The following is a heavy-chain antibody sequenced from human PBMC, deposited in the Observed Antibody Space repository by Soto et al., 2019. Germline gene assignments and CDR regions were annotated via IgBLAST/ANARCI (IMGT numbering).Heavy chain of an antibody. V-gene: IGHV4-39*01. CDR1: GGSISSDSFY. CDR3: ARNQPQRYCSGGTCRPAYGMDV. Sequence: LTCTVSGGSISSDSFYWAWIRQPPGKGLEWIGIIYYSGDTYYNPSLAGRLTMSVDTSNQFSLTLRSVTAAGTALYYCARNQPQRYCSGGTCRPAYGMDVWGQGTTVTVSS. CDR2: IYYSGDT. D-gene: IGHD2-15*01. J-gene: IGHJ6*02.